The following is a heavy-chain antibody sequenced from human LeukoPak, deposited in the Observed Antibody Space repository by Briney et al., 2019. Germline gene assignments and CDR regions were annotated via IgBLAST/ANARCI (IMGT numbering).Heavy chain of an antibody. CDR1: GFTFSSYA. D-gene: IGHD2-15*01. CDR3: ARGRRYCSGGSCYSKANYYYYYMDV. CDR2: IYSGGST. V-gene: IGHV3-53*01. J-gene: IGHJ6*03. Sequence: GGSLRLSCAASGFTFSSYAMSWVRQAPGKGLEWVSVIYSGGSTYYADSVKGRFTISRDNSKNTLYLQINSLRAEDTAVYYCARGRRYCSGGSCYSKANYYYYYMDVWGKGTTVTISS.